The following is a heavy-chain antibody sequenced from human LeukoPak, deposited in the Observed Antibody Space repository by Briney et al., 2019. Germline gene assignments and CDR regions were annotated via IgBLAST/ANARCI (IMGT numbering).Heavy chain of an antibody. V-gene: IGHV3-30*03. Sequence: GGSLRLSCAASGFTFSSYGMHWVRQTPGKGLEWVAVISFDGSNKYYADSVKGRFTISRDNSKNTLYLQMNSLRVEDTAVYYCARDGQVTSYYYYGMDVWGQGTTVTVSS. CDR2: ISFDGSNK. CDR3: ARDGQVTSYYYYGMDV. J-gene: IGHJ6*02. CDR1: GFTFSSYG.